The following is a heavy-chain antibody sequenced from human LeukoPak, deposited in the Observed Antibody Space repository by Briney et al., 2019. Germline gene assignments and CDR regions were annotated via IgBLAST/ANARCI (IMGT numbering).Heavy chain of an antibody. V-gene: IGHV5-51*01. J-gene: IGHJ4*02. CDR1: RYSFTSYW. CDR2: IYPGDSDT. Sequence: GESLKISCKGSRYSFTSYWIGWVRQMPGKGLEWMGIIYPGDSDTRYRPSFQGQVTISADKSISTAYLQWNSLKASDTAMYYCARFVGACSGGSCYSDYWGQGTLVTVSS. D-gene: IGHD2-15*01. CDR3: ARFVGACSGGSCYSDY.